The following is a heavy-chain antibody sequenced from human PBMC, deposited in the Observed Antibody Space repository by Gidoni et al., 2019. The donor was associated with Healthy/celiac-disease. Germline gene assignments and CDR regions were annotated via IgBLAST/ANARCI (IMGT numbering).Heavy chain of an antibody. CDR1: GFTLSSNA. CDR2: ISGSSGST. CDR3: ATDQFAGTDHHYYGMDV. V-gene: IGHV3-23*01. D-gene: IGHD1-1*01. J-gene: IGHJ6*02. Sequence: EVQLLESGGGWVQPGGSLRLSWAAAGFTLSSNAMSWVGQAPRKGLEWVSAISGSSGSTYYAASVKGRFTISRDNSTNTLYLQMNSLRAADTAVYYCATDQFAGTDHHYYGMDVWGQGTTVTVSS.